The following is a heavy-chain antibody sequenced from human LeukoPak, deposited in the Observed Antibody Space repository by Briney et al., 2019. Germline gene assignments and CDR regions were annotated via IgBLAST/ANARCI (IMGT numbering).Heavy chain of an antibody. CDR3: ARDRGYSGYDKEDDY. CDR2: IIPILGIA. V-gene: IGHV1-69*04. CDR1: GGTFSSYA. D-gene: IGHD5-12*01. Sequence: SVKVSCKASGGTFSSYAISWVRQAPGQGLEWMGRIIPILGIANYAQKFQGRVTITADKSTSTAYMELSSLRSEDTAVYYCARDRGYSGYDKEDDYWGQGTLVTVSS. J-gene: IGHJ4*02.